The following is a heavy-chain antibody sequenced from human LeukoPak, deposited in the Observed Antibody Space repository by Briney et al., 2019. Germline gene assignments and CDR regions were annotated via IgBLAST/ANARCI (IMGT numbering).Heavy chain of an antibody. Sequence: SETLSLTCTVSGGSISGYYWSWIRQPPGKGLEWIGYIYYSGSTNYNPSLQSRVTISVDTSKNQFSLKLSSVTAADMAVYYCARPLSSAWYFDYWGQGTLVTVSS. V-gene: IGHV4-59*01. D-gene: IGHD6-19*01. CDR3: ARPLSSAWYFDY. CDR2: IYYSGST. CDR1: GGSISGYY. J-gene: IGHJ4*02.